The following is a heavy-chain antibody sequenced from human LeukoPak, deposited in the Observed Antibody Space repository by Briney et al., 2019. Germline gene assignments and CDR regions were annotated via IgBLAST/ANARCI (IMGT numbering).Heavy chain of an antibody. J-gene: IGHJ6*02. CDR2: INPGNGDT. V-gene: IGHV1-3*01. CDR1: GYTFTNYA. CDR3: ARDRWHCRVNCDSVYYFALDV. D-gene: IGHD2-15*01. Sequence: ASVKVSCKGSGYTFTNYAIHWVRQAPGQSLEWLGWINPGNGDTKYSQDFQGRVTINTDTSAATAYVELNSLTSEGTAVYYCARDRWHCRVNCDSVYYFALDVWGQGTTVTVSS.